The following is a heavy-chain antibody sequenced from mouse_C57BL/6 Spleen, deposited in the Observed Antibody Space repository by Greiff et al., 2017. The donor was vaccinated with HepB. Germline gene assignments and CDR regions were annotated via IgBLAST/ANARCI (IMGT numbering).Heavy chain of an antibody. CDR1: GFTFSSYA. CDR2: ISSGGDYI. V-gene: IGHV5-9-1*02. CDR3: TRGMVTTAMDY. Sequence: DVHLVESGEGLVKPGGSLKLSCAASGFTFSSYAMSWVRQTPEKRLEWVAYISSGGDYIYYADTVKGRFTISRDNARNTLYLQMSSLKSEDTAMYYCTRGMVTTAMDYWGQGTSVTVSS. D-gene: IGHD2-2*01. J-gene: IGHJ4*01.